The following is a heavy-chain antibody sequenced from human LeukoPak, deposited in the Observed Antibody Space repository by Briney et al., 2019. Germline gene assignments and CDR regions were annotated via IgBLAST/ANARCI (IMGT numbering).Heavy chain of an antibody. D-gene: IGHD3-10*01. V-gene: IGHV3-33*01. CDR3: ARDRFMVRGVMVGTFDL. CDR2: MGYDGSNK. Sequence: GGSLRLSCAASGFTFSDYAMHWVRQAPGKGLEWVAVMGYDGSNKYDADSVKGRFTISRDNSKNMMYLQMNSLRAEDTAVYYCARDRFMVRGVMVGTFDLWGQGTMVTVSS. J-gene: IGHJ3*01. CDR1: GFTFSDYA.